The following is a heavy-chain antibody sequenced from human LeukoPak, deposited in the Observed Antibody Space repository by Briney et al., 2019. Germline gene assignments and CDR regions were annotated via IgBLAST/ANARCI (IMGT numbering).Heavy chain of an antibody. CDR2: ISSSSSYI. CDR1: GSTFSSYS. CDR3: ARALGSSWPRFDP. V-gene: IGHV3-21*01. D-gene: IGHD6-13*01. Sequence: GGSLRLSCAASGSTFSSYSMNWVRQAPGKGLEWVSSISSSSSYIYYADSVKGRFTISRDNAKNSLYLQMNSLRAKDTAVYYCARALGSSWPRFDPWGQGTLVTVSS. J-gene: IGHJ5*02.